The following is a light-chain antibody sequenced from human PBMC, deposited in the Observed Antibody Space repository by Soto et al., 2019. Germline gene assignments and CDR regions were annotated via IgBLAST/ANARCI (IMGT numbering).Light chain of an antibody. CDR2: EGS. Sequence: QSALTQPASVSGSPGQSITISCTGTSSDVGSYNLVSWYQQHPGKAPKLMIYEGSKRPSGVSNRFSGSKSGNTASLTISGLQAEDEADSYCCSYAGSSTDVVFGGGTKLTVL. CDR1: SSDVGSYNL. J-gene: IGLJ2*01. V-gene: IGLV2-23*01. CDR3: CSYAGSSTDVV.